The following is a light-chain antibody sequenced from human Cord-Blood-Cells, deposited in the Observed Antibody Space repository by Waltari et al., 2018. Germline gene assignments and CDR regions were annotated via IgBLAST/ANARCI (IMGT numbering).Light chain of an antibody. CDR2: DVS. V-gene: IGLV2-14*01. J-gene: IGLJ1*01. Sequence: QSALTQPASVSGSPGQSITISCTETSSDVGGYNYVSWYQQHPGKAPKLMIYDVSNRPSGVSNRFSGSKSGNTASLTISGLQAEDEADYYCSSYTSSSTLVYVFGTGTKVTVL. CDR1: SSDVGGYNY. CDR3: SSYTSSSTLVYV.